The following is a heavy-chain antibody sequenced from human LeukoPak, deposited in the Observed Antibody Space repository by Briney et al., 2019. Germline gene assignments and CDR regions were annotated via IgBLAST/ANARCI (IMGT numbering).Heavy chain of an antibody. J-gene: IGHJ4*02. Sequence: ASVKVSCKASGYTFTSYGISWVRQAPGQGLEWMGWISAYNGNTNYAQKLQGRVTMTTDTSTSTAHMELRSLRSDDTAVYYCARDRYYDYVWGSYRFDYWGQGTLVTVSS. CDR2: ISAYNGNT. CDR1: GYTFTSYG. CDR3: ARDRYYDYVWGSYRFDY. V-gene: IGHV1-18*01. D-gene: IGHD3-16*02.